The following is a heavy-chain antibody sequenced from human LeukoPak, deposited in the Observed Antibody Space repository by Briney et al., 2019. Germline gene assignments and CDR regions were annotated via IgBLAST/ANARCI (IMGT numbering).Heavy chain of an antibody. CDR2: IYTSGST. V-gene: IGHV4-4*07. J-gene: IGHJ5*02. CDR1: GGSMSSYY. D-gene: IGHD3-10*01. Sequence: SETLSLTCTVSGGSMSSYYWSWIRQAAGKGLEWIGRIYTSGSTNYNPSLKSRATMSVDTSKNQFSLKLSSVTAADTAVYYCAREGFGESSNWFDPWGQGTLVTVSS. CDR3: AREGFGESSNWFDP.